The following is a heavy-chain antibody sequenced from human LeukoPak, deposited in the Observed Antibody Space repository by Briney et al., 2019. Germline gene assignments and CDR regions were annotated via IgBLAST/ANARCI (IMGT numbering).Heavy chain of an antibody. J-gene: IGHJ5*02. V-gene: IGHV4-34*01. D-gene: IGHD6-19*01. CDR2: INHSGST. CDR1: GGSFSGYY. Sequence: SETLSLTCAVYGGSFSGYYWSWIRQPPGKGLEWIGEINHSGSTNYNPSLKSRVTISVDTSKNQFSLKLSSVTAADTAVYYCAREPAFGAPSIAVAGGWFDPWGQGTLVTVSS. CDR3: AREPAFGAPSIAVAGGWFDP.